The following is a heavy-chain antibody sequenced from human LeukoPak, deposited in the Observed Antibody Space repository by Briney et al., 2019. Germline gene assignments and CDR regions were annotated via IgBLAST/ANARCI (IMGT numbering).Heavy chain of an antibody. CDR2: IYYSGST. Sequence: PSETLSLTCTVSGGSISSSSYYWGWIRQPPGKGLEWIGSIYYSGSTYYNPSLKSRATISVDTSKNQFSLKLSSVTAADTAVYYCARQGCSGGSCYSGDAFDIWGQGTMVTVSS. CDR3: ARQGCSGGSCYSGDAFDI. D-gene: IGHD2-15*01. CDR1: GGSISSSSYY. J-gene: IGHJ3*02. V-gene: IGHV4-39*01.